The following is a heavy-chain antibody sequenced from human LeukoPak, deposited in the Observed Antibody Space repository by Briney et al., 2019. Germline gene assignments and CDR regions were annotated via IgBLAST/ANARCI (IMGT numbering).Heavy chain of an antibody. CDR2: IFYRGNT. CDR3: ARHVSAYSSGLPYYMDV. CDR1: GDSVSNFSYY. V-gene: IGHV4-39*01. J-gene: IGHJ6*03. Sequence: SETLSLTCTVSGDSVSNFSYYWGWIRQPPGKGLDWIGNIFYRGNTYYKPSLKSRVTISLDTSKNQFSLKLSSVTAADTAVFYCARHVSAYSSGLPYYMDVWGKGTTVTVSS. D-gene: IGHD6-19*01.